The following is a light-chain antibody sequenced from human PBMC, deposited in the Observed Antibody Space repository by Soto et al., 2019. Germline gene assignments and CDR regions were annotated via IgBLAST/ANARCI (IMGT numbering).Light chain of an antibody. CDR2: AAS. CDR1: QTVGTY. Sequence: EIVLTQSLATLSLSPGERATLSCRASQTVGTYLAWYQQKPGQAPRLLIYAASNRATGIPVRFSGSGSGTDFSLTISSLEPEDFAVYYCQQDSNWPPVITFGGGTKVEIK. V-gene: IGKV3-11*01. CDR3: QQDSNWPPVIT. J-gene: IGKJ4*01.